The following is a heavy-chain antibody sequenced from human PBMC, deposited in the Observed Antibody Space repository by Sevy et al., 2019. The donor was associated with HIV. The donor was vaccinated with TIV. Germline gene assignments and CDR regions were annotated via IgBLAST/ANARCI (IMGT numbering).Heavy chain of an antibody. CDR2: IYYSGST. D-gene: IGHD6-13*01. J-gene: IGHJ6*02. CDR1: GGSISSSSYY. V-gene: IGHV4-39*01. CDR3: AAIIAAAGTYYYYYGMDV. Sequence: SETLSLTCTVSGGSISSSSYYWGWIRQPPGKGLEWIGSIYYSGSTYYNPSLKSRVTISVDTSKNQFSLKLSSVTAADTAVYYCAAIIAAAGTYYYYYGMDVWGQRTTVTVSS.